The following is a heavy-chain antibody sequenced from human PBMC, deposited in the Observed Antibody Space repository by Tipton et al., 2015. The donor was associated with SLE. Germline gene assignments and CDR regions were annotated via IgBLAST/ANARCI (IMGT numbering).Heavy chain of an antibody. CDR3: ARGGWGWLDP. CDR1: GHTFTSYS. Sequence: QLVQSGAEVRKPGASVSVPCKASGHTFTSYSINWVRQAPGQGLEWMGWISADNGNTNYAQKFQGRVTMTTDTSTSTVYMDLRRLRSDDTAVHYCARGGWGWLDPWGQGTLVTVSS. D-gene: IGHD3-10*01. CDR2: ISADNGNT. J-gene: IGHJ5*02. V-gene: IGHV1-18*01.